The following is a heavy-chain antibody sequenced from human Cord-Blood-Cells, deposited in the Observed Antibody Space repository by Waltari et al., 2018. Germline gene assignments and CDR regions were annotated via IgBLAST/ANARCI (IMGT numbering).Heavy chain of an antibody. D-gene: IGHD1-26*01. CDR1: GYTFTGYH. CDR3: ARGRRGGTDAFDI. Sequence: QVHLVQSGAEGTKPGASVKVSCKASGYTFTGYHMHLVRQAPGQGLEWMGWINPNSGGTNYAQKFQGWVTMTRDTSISTAYMELSRLRSDDTAVYYCARGRRGGTDAFDIWGQGTMVTVSS. CDR2: INPNSGGT. J-gene: IGHJ3*02. V-gene: IGHV1-2*04.